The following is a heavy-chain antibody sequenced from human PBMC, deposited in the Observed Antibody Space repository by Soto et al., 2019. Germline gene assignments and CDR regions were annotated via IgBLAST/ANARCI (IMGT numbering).Heavy chain of an antibody. D-gene: IGHD5-18*01. J-gene: IGHJ6*02. CDR2: INHSGST. V-gene: IGHV4-34*01. CDR3: ARSIQLWFHYYYYGMDV. CDR1: GGSFSGYY. Sequence: SETLSLTCAVYGGSFSGYYWSWIRQPPGKGLEWIGEINHSGSTNYNPSLKSRVTISVDTSKNQFSLKLSSVTAADTAVYYCARSIQLWFHYYYYGMDVWGQGTTVTSP.